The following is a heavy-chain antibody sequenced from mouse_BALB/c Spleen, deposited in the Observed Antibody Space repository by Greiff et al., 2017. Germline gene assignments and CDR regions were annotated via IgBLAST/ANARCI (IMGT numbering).Heavy chain of an antibody. V-gene: IGHV1S22*01. CDR1: GYTFTSYW. CDR3: TRGGDYDVLYYFDY. J-gene: IGHJ2*01. CDR2: IYPGSGST. Sequence: LQQPGSELVRPGASVKLSCKASGYTFTSYWMHWVKQRHGQGLEWIGNIYPGSGSTNYDEKFKSKGTLTVDTSSSTAYMHLSSLTSEDSAVYYCTRGGDYDVLYYFDYWGQGTTLTVSS. D-gene: IGHD2-4*01.